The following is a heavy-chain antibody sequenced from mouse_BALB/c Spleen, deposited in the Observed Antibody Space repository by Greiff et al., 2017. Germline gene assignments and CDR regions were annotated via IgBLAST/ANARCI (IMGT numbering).Heavy chain of an antibody. Sequence: EVKLVESGGGLVQPGGSLKLSCAASGFTFSSYGMSWVRQTPDKRLELVATINSNGGSTYYPDSVKGRFTISRDNAKNTLYLQMSSLKSEDTAMYYCARDTGTRGFAYWGQGTLVTVSA. CDR3: ARDTGTRGFAY. D-gene: IGHD4-1*01. CDR2: INSNGGST. V-gene: IGHV5-6-3*01. CDR1: GFTFSSYG. J-gene: IGHJ3*01.